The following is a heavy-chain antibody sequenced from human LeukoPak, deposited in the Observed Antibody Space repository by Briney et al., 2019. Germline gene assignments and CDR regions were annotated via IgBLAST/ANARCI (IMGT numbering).Heavy chain of an antibody. D-gene: IGHD3-3*01. CDR2: IRSKAYGGTT. J-gene: IGHJ6*03. Sequence: GGSLRLSCTASGFTFGDYAMSWFRQAPGKGLEWVGFIRSKAYGGTTEYAASVKGRFTISRDDSKSIAYLQMNSLKTEDTAVYYCTRADYDFWSGYYDYYYMDVWGKGTTVTVSS. CDR1: GFTFGDYA. V-gene: IGHV3-49*03. CDR3: TRADYDFWSGYYDYYYMDV.